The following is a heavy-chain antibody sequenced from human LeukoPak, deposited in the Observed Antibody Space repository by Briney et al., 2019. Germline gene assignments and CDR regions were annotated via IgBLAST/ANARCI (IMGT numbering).Heavy chain of an antibody. Sequence: ASVKVSCKASGYIFTDYYMHWVRQAPGQGLEWMGWINPNSGGTNPAQKFQGRVTMSRDTSITTAYMELNSLRSDDTAVYYCTRGRDTIATTDAGGDHFHHWGQGTLVTVSS. D-gene: IGHD6-13*01. CDR1: GYIFTDYY. J-gene: IGHJ4*02. CDR2: INPNSGGT. CDR3: TRGRDTIATTDAGGDHFHH. V-gene: IGHV1-2*02.